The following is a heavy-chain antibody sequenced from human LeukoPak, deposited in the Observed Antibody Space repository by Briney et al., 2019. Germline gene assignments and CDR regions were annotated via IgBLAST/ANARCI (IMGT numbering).Heavy chain of an antibody. CDR1: GFTFSSYA. CDR3: AKDRRIAAAGTNYFDY. D-gene: IGHD6-13*01. J-gene: IGHJ4*02. CDR2: ISGSGGST. Sequence: GGSLRLSCAASGFTFSSYAMHWVRQAPGKGLEWVSGISGSGGSTYYADSVKGRFTISRDNSENTLFLQMNSLRAEDTALYYCAKDRRIAAAGTNYFDYWGQGTLVTVSS. V-gene: IGHV3-23*01.